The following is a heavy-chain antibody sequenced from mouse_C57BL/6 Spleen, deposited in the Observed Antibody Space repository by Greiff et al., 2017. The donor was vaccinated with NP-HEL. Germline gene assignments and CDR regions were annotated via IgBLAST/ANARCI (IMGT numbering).Heavy chain of an antibody. J-gene: IGHJ4*01. Sequence: EVKLMESGEGLVKPGGSLKLSCAASGFTFSSYAMSWVRQTPEKRLEWVAYISSGGDYIYYADTVKGRFTISRDNARNTLYLQMSSLKSEDTAMYYCTREGGGYSYAMDYWGQGTSVTVSS. CDR2: ISSGGDYI. V-gene: IGHV5-9-1*02. CDR3: TREGGGYSYAMDY. D-gene: IGHD2-3*01. CDR1: GFTFSSYA.